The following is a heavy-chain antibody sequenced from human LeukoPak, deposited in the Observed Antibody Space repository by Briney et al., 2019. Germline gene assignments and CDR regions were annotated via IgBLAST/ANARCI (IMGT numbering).Heavy chain of an antibody. V-gene: IGHV3-23*01. D-gene: IGHD3-3*01. Sequence: GGSLRLSCGASGFTFSNYAMSWVRQAPGKGLEWVSSSNGSGGSTYYADSVKGRFTISRDNSKNTLYLQMNSLRAEDTAVYYCAKEPLPPYDFWSGYWDYWGQGTLVTVSS. CDR3: AKEPLPPYDFWSGYWDY. CDR2: SNGSGGST. J-gene: IGHJ4*02. CDR1: GFTFSNYA.